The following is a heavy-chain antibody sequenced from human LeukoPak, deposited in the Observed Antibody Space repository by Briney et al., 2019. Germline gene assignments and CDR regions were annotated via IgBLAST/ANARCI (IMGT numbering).Heavy chain of an antibody. V-gene: IGHV4-4*09. CDR3: ARGRIAVAY. CDR2: IYSSVST. CDR1: GDSISDHY. D-gene: IGHD6-19*01. J-gene: IGHJ4*02. Sequence: PSETLSLTCTVSGDSISDHYWSWIRQPPGKGLEWIGYIYSSVSTNYNPSLKSRVSISIDTSRSQFSLELISVTAADTAVYYCARGRIAVAYWGQGTLVTVSS.